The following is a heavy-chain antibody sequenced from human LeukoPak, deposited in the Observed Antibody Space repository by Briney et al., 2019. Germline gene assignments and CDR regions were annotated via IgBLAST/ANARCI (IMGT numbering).Heavy chain of an antibody. J-gene: IGHJ5*02. D-gene: IGHD6-13*01. Sequence: GGSLRLSCAASGFTFSSYAMSWVRQAPGKGLEWVSAISGSGGSTYYADSVKGRFTISRDNSKNTLYLQMNSLRAEDTAVYYCPNPPYKPPGIAAAHPSGFAPWGQGTLVTVSS. CDR3: PNPPYKPPGIAAAHPSGFAP. V-gene: IGHV3-23*01. CDR1: GFTFSSYA. CDR2: ISGSGGST.